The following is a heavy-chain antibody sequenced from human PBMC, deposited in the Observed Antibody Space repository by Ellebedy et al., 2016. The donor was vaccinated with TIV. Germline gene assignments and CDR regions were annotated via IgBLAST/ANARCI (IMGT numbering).Heavy chain of an antibody. CDR1: GGSFSGYY. Sequence: SETLSLTXAVYGGSFSGYYWSWNRQPPGKGLEWIGEINHSGSTNYNPSLKSRVTISVDTSKNQFSLKLSSVTAADTAVYYCAVGCSSTSCYVGYDAFDIWGQGTMVTVSS. D-gene: IGHD2-2*01. V-gene: IGHV4-34*01. CDR2: INHSGST. CDR3: AVGCSSTSCYVGYDAFDI. J-gene: IGHJ3*02.